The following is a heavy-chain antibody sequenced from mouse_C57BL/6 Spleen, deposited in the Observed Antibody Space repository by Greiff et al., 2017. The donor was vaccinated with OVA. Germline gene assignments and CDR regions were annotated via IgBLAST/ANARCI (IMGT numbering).Heavy chain of an antibody. CDR3: ATNYDGGAWFAY. CDR1: GYTFTSYW. J-gene: IGHJ3*01. D-gene: IGHD2-4*01. V-gene: IGHV1-52*01. CDR2: IDPSDSET. Sequence: VQLQQPGAELVRPGSSVKLSCKASGYTFTSYWMHWVKQRPIQGLEWIGNIDPSDSETHYNQKFKDKATLTVDKSSSTAYMQLSSLTSEDSAVYYCATNYDGGAWFAYWGQGTLVTVSA.